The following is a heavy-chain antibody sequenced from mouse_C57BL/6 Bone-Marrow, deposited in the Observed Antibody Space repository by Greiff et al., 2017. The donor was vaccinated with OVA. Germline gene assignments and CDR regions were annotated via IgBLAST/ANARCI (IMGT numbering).Heavy chain of an antibody. D-gene: IGHD6-5*01. J-gene: IGHJ3*01. Sequence: VQLQESGAELVRPGASVTLSCKASGYTFTDYEMHWVKQTPVHGLEWIGAIDPETGGTAYNQKFKGKAILTADKSSRTAYMELRSLTSEDSAVYYCAYPLNWGQGTLVTVSA. CDR1: GYTFTDYE. V-gene: IGHV1-15*01. CDR2: IDPETGGT. CDR3: AYPLN.